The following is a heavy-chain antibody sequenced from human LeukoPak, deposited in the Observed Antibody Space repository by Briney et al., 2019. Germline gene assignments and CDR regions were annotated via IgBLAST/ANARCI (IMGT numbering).Heavy chain of an antibody. Sequence: SETLSLTCTVSGGSISSSSYYRGWIRQPPGKGLEWIGSIYYSGNTYYNPSLKSRVTMSVDTSKNQFSLKLSSVTAADTAVYYCVRHASGEDYWGQGTLVTVSS. CDR2: IYYSGNT. J-gene: IGHJ4*02. D-gene: IGHD2-15*01. CDR1: GGSISSSSYY. V-gene: IGHV4-39*01. CDR3: VRHASGEDY.